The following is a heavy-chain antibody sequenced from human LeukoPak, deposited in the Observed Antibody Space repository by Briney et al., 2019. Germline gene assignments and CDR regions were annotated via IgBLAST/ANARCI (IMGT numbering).Heavy chain of an antibody. CDR2: ISAYNGNT. CDR1: GYTFTSYG. J-gene: IGHJ6*03. CDR3: ARHLLLPKCSSGSCYYYYYMDV. Sequence: ASVKVSCKASGYTFTSYGISWVRQAPGQGLEWMGWISAYNGNTNYAQKLQGRVTMTTDTSTSTAYMALRSRRADDTAGYYCARHLLLPKCSSGSCYYYYYMDVWGKGTTVTISS. V-gene: IGHV1-18*01. D-gene: IGHD2-15*01.